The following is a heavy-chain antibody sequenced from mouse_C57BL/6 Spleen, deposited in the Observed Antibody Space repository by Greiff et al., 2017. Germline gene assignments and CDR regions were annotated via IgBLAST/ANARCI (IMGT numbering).Heavy chain of an antibody. J-gene: IGHJ3*01. V-gene: IGHV14-4*01. CDR2: IDPENGDT. CDR1: GFNIKDDY. D-gene: IGHD1-1*01. Sequence: EVKLQESGAELVRPGASVKLSCTASGFNIKDDYMHWVKQRPEKGLEWIGWIDPENGDTEYASKFQGKATITAHTSSNTAYLQLSSLTSEDTAVYYCTICGSCQFAYWGQGTLVTVSA. CDR3: TICGSCQFAY.